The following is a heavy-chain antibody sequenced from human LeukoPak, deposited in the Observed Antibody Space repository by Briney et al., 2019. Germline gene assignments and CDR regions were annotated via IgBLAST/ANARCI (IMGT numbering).Heavy chain of an antibody. CDR2: ISYDGSNK. J-gene: IGHJ4*02. D-gene: IGHD3-22*01. CDR1: GFTFSSYG. Sequence: GGSLRLSCAASGFTFSSYGMHWVRQAPGKGLEWVAVISYDGSNKYYADSVKGRFTISRDNSKNTLYLQMNSLRAEDTAVYYCAKDHYYVSSGVLDYWGQGTLVTVSS. CDR3: AKDHYYVSSGVLDY. V-gene: IGHV3-30*18.